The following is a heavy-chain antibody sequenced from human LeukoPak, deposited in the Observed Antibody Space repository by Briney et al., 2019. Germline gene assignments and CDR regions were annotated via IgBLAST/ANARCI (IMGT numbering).Heavy chain of an antibody. CDR3: ARKTVVGSYFDY. Sequence: GRSLRLSCADSGFTFSSYAMHWVRQAPGKGLEWVANIKQDGSDKYYVDSVKGRFTISRDNAKNSLYLQMNSLRAEDTAVYYCARKTVVGSYFDYWGQGTPVAVSS. CDR1: GFTFSSYA. J-gene: IGHJ4*02. D-gene: IGHD4-23*01. V-gene: IGHV3-7*03. CDR2: IKQDGSDK.